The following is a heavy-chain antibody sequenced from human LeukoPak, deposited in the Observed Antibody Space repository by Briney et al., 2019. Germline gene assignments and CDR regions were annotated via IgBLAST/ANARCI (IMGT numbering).Heavy chain of an antibody. J-gene: IGHJ4*02. CDR3: AGQFDSSGSYFY. D-gene: IGHD3-22*01. CDR2: ISHTGST. CDR1: GSGYSISGGFY. Sequence: SETLSLTCTVSGSGYSISGGFYWGWIRQPPGKGLEWIGSISHTGSTYYNPSRKSRATIAVDTSKNQFSLKLKFVTAADTAVYYCAGQFDSSGSYFYWGQGTLVTVSS. V-gene: IGHV4-38-2*02.